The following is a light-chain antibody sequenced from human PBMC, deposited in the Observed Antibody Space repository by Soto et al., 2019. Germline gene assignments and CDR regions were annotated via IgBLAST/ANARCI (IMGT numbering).Light chain of an antibody. CDR2: EVS. Sequence: ALTQPPSASGSPGQSVTISCTGTSSDVGGYNYVSWYQQHPGKAPKFMIYEVSKRPSGVPDRFSGSKSGNTASLTVSGLQADDEADYYCSSYAGSNNPVIFGGGTKLTVL. CDR3: SSYAGSNNPVI. V-gene: IGLV2-8*01. J-gene: IGLJ2*01. CDR1: SSDVGGYNY.